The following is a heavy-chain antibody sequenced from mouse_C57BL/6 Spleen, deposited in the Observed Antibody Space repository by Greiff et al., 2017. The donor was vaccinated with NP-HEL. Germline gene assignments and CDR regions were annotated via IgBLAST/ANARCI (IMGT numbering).Heavy chain of an antibody. J-gene: IGHJ4*01. D-gene: IGHD1-1*01. Sequence: VQLQQSGPELVKPGASVKISCKASGYSFTSYYIHWVKQRPGQGLEWIGWIYPGSGNTKYNEKFKGKATLTADTSSSTAYMQLSSLTSEDSAVYYCARTYYGSSYAMDYWGQGTSVTVSS. CDR2: IYPGSGNT. CDR3: ARTYYGSSYAMDY. CDR1: GYSFTSYY. V-gene: IGHV1-66*01.